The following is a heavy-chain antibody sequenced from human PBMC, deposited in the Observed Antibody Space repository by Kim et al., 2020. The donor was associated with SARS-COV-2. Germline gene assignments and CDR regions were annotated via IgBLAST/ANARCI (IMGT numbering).Heavy chain of an antibody. J-gene: IGHJ4*02. V-gene: IGHV1-46*04. D-gene: IGHD6-19*01. Sequence: RYEQKWQGRVTMTWDTSKSTVYMERRSLRSEDTAVYYCAREAAMAGRSFDYWGQGTLVAVSS. CDR3: AREAAMAGRSFDY.